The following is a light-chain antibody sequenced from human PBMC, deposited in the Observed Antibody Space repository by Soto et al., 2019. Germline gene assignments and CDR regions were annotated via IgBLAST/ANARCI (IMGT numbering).Light chain of an antibody. J-gene: IGKJ2*01. CDR2: KAS. CDR3: QQYFSYYT. V-gene: IGKV1-5*03. CDR1: QTINIW. Sequence: DIQMTQSPSTLSASVGDRVTITCRASQTINIWLAWYQQKPGKAPKLLIYKASSLEGGVPSRFSGSGSGTEFTLTISSLQPDDFATYYCQQYFSYYTFGQGTKLEIK.